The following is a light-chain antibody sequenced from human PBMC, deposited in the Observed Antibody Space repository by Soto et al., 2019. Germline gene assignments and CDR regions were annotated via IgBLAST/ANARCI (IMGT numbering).Light chain of an antibody. V-gene: IGKV1-39*01. CDR3: QQSYSTPRT. Sequence: DIQRTQSPSSLSASVGDRVTITCRASQSISSYLNWYQQKPGKAPNLLIYAASSLQSGVPSRFSGSGSGTDFTLTISSLQPEDFATDYCQQSYSTPRTFGQGTKVDI. CDR2: AAS. J-gene: IGKJ1*01. CDR1: QSISSY.